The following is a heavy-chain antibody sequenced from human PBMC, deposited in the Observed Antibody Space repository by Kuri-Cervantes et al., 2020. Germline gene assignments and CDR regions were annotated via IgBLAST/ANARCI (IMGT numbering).Heavy chain of an antibody. CDR1: GYTFTSYG. CDR3: ARDGYYDSSGYYS. CDR2: ISGYNGNT. D-gene: IGHD3-22*01. Sequence: ASVKVSCKASGYTFTSYGISWVRQAPGQGLEWMGWISGYNGNTNYAQKLQGRVTMPTDTSTRTAYMELRSLRSDDTAVYYCARDGYYDSSGYYSWGQGTLVTVSS. V-gene: IGHV1-18*01. J-gene: IGHJ4*02.